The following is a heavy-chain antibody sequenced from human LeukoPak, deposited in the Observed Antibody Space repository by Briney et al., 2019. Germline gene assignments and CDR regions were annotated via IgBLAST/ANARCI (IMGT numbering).Heavy chain of an antibody. CDR2: IKQDGSEK. Sequence: QPGGSLRLSCAASGFAFSSYAMSWVRQAPGKGLEWVANIKQDGSEKYYVDSVKGRFTISRDNAKNSLYLQMNSLRAEDTAVYYCARVSRFPSGSYFMSGGHFDYWGQGTLVTVSS. V-gene: IGHV3-7*01. CDR1: GFAFSSYA. D-gene: IGHD1-26*01. CDR3: ARVSRFPSGSYFMSGGHFDY. J-gene: IGHJ4*02.